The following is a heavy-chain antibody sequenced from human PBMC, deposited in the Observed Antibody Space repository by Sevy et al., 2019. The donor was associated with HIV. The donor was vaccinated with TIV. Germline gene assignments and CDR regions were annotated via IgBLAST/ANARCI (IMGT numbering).Heavy chain of an antibody. CDR3: VRDDRDGYFDY. CDR2: INPDSGGP. CDR1: GYTFTGYY. Sequence: ASVKVSCKASGYTFTGYYMHWVRQAPGQGLEGMGWINPDSGGPNYAPKFQGRVTLTKDTSISTAYMELSRLKADDTAVYYCVRDDRDGYFDYWGQGTLVTVSS. V-gene: IGHV1-2*02. J-gene: IGHJ4*02.